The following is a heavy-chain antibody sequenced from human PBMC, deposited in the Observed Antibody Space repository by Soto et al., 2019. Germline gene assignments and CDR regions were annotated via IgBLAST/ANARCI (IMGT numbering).Heavy chain of an antibody. Sequence: GASVKVSCKASGGTFSSYAISWVRQAPGQGLEWMGGIIPILGTANYAQKFQGRVTITADESTSTAYMELSSLRSEETAVYYCASSMVVGPAAPFDYWGQGTLFTVSS. D-gene: IGHD2-2*01. V-gene: IGHV1-69*13. CDR3: ASSMVVGPAAPFDY. CDR1: GGTFSSYA. J-gene: IGHJ4*02. CDR2: IIPILGTA.